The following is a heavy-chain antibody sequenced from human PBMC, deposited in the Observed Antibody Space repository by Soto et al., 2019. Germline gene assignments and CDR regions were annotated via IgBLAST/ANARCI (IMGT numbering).Heavy chain of an antibody. CDR2: INSDGTST. J-gene: IGHJ3*02. CDR3: ANGYCSGGRCYGDAFDI. Sequence: GSLRLSCAASGFTFSSYWMHWVRQAPGKGLVWVSRINSDGTSTSYADSVKGRLTISRDNAKNTLYLQMNSLSAEDTAVYYCANGYCSGGRCYGDAFDIWGQGTMVTVSS. V-gene: IGHV3-74*01. CDR1: GFTFSSYW. D-gene: IGHD2-15*01.